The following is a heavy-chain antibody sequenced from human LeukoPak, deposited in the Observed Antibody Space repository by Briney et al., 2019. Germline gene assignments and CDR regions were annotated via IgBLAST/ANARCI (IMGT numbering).Heavy chain of an antibody. Sequence: SETLSLTCTVSGGSISSSSYYWGWIRPPPGKGLEWIGSIYYSGSTYYNPSLKSRVTISVDTSKNQYSLKLSCVTAADTAVYYCAMHYGSGSYLDYWGEATLVTVPS. J-gene: IGHJ4*02. CDR2: IYYSGST. CDR1: GGSISSSSYY. CDR3: AMHYGSGSYLDY. V-gene: IGHV4-39*01. D-gene: IGHD3-10*01.